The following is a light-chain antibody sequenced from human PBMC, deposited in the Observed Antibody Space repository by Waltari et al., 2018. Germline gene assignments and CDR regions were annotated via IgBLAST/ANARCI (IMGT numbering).Light chain of an antibody. J-gene: IGLJ1*01. V-gene: IGLV2-11*03. CDR2: DVT. CDR3: ASYPASSNYV. Sequence: WYPQHPEKAPTLIIFDVTERPSGLSARFSGSKSGNTASLTISGLQSDDEADYYCASYPASSNYVFGSETTVTV.